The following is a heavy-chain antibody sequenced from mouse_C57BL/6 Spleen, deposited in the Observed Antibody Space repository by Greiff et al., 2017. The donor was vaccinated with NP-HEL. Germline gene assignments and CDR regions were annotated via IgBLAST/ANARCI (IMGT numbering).Heavy chain of an antibody. Sequence: QVQLQQPGAELVMPGASVKLSCKASGYTFTSYWMHWVKQRPGQGLEWIGEIDPSDSYTNYNQKFKGKSTLTVDKSSSTAYMQLSSLTSEGSAVYYCASYMVATGGYFDYWGQGTTLTVSS. J-gene: IGHJ2*01. CDR1: GYTFTSYW. CDR3: ASYMVATGGYFDY. CDR2: IDPSDSYT. V-gene: IGHV1-69*01. D-gene: IGHD2-2*01.